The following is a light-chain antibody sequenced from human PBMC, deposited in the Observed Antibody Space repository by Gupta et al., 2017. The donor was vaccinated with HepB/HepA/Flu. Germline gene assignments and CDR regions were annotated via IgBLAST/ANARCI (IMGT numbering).Light chain of an antibody. CDR1: SDYSNYK. V-gene: IGLV9-49*01. Sequence: QPVLTQPPSASASLGASVTLTCTLSSDYSNYKVDWYQQSPGKGPRFVLRVGTGKLVGSEGEGIPVRSSVLGPGRNRYLTIKNIREGKGSDYHWGQTMAVGATSCSVFGSGTRVTVL. CDR3: GQTMAVGATSCSV. J-gene: IGLJ6*01. CDR2: VGTGKLVG.